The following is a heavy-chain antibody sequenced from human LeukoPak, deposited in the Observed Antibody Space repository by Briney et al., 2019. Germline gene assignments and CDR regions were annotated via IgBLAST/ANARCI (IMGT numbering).Heavy chain of an antibody. CDR2: ISYSGDT. CDR1: GGSISPYY. CDR3: ARGRPSIAAAVGAFDI. D-gene: IGHD6-13*01. V-gene: IGHV4-59*01. Sequence: SETLSLTCTVSGGSISPYYWGWIRQPPGKGLEWIGYISYSGDTNYTPSLKSRVTISVDTSKNQFSLKVSSVTAADTAVYYCARGRPSIAAAVGAFDIWGQGTMVTVSS. J-gene: IGHJ3*02.